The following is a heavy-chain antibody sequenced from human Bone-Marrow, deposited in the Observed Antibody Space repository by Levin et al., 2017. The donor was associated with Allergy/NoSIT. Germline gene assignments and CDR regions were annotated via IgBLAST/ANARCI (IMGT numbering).Heavy chain of an antibody. Sequence: GGSLRLSCAASGFTLGNHAMHWVRQAPGKGLEWVSSISWNSGFLDFADSVKGRFTISRDNAKNSLYLRMKSLTVEDTAVYFCARDKGLRHGVLDDWGQGTLVSVSS. J-gene: IGHJ4*02. V-gene: IGHV3-9*01. CDR2: ISWNSGFL. D-gene: IGHD3-3*01. CDR1: GFTLGNHA. CDR3: ARDKGLRHGVLDD.